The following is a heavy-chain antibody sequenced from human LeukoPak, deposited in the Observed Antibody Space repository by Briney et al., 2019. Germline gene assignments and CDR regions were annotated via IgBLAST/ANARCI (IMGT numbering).Heavy chain of an antibody. CDR2: INQDGSET. CDR3: ARDQVWTILY. D-gene: IGHD2-21*01. J-gene: IGHJ4*02. V-gene: IGHV3-7*01. CDR1: GFTFSNYW. Sequence: PGGSLRLSCVGSGFTFSNYWMNWVRQAPGKGLEWVANINQDGSETYYEDSVKGRFTISRDNARKSLYLQVNSLRAEDTAVYYCARDQVWTILYWGQGTVVTVSS.